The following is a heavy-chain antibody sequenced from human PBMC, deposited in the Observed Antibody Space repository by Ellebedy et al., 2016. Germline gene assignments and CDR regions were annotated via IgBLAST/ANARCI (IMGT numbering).Heavy chain of an antibody. CDR2: IYAGGTI. D-gene: IGHD1-14*01. V-gene: IGHV3-66*01. Sequence: GGSLRLSCTTSGFNFDDYVMNWFRQAPGKGLEWVSVIYAGGTIYYADSVKGRFTISRDNSKNTLYLQMNRLRAEDTAVYYCARGNTIPGPEPLDYWGQGTLITVSS. CDR1: GFNFDDYV. CDR3: ARGNTIPGPEPLDY. J-gene: IGHJ4*01.